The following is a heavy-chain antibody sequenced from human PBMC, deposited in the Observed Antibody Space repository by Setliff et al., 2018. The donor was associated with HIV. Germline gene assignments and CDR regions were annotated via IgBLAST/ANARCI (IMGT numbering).Heavy chain of an antibody. J-gene: IGHJ4*02. CDR2: ISYFGNST. Sequence: GGSLRLSCRTSGITFQSYAMTWVRQTPGKGLEWVSSISYFGNSTYYADSMKGRFTISRDNAKKLVYLQMNSLRAEDTAIYYCARDRASSGYYARFDHWGQGTLVTVSS. CDR1: GITFQSYA. D-gene: IGHD3-22*01. CDR3: ARDRASSGYYARFDH. V-gene: IGHV3-48*03.